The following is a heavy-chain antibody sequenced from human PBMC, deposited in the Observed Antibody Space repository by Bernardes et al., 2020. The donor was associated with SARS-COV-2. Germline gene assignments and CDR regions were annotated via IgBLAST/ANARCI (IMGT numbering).Heavy chain of an antibody. CDR2: IGTAGDT. V-gene: IGHV3-13*04. D-gene: IGHD2-2*01. CDR1: GFTFSNYD. CDR3: TRKFMGYCTTTSCPGFDI. Sequence: GGSLSLSCTASGFTFSNYDMHWVRQATGEGLEWVSTIGTAGDTHYPDSVKGRFTISRENAKNSFYLQMNDLRAEDTAVYYCTRKFMGYCTTTSCPGFDIWGQGTKVTVSS. J-gene: IGHJ3*02.